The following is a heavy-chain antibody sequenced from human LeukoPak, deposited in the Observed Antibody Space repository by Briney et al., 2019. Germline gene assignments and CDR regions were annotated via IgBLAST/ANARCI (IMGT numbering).Heavy chain of an antibody. V-gene: IGHV4-59*01. CDR3: ARIIPRYCSSTSCYQPLFDY. D-gene: IGHD2-2*01. CDR2: IYYSRST. J-gene: IGHJ4*02. CDR1: GGSISSYY. Sequence: PSETLSLTCTVSGGSISSYYWSWIRQPPGKGLEWIGYIYYSRSTNYNPSLKSRVTISVDTSKNQFSLKLSSVTAADTAVYYCARIIPRYCSSTSCYQPLFDYWGQGTLVTVSS.